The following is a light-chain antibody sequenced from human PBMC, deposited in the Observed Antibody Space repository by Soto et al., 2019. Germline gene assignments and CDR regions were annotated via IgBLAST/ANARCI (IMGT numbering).Light chain of an antibody. J-gene: IGLJ2*01. V-gene: IGLV1-44*01. CDR1: SSNIGLND. CDR3: AAWDDSLNGPV. Sequence: QSVLTQPPSASGTPGQKVTISCSGSSSNIGLNDVPWYRQLSGTAPQILIYDTNQQATGVPDRFSGSRSGTSASLAIPGLQSEDEADYHCAAWDDSLNGPVFGGGTKVTVL. CDR2: DTN.